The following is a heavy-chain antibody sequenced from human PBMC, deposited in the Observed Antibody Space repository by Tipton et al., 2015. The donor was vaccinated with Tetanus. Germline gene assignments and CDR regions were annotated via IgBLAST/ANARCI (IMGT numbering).Heavy chain of an antibody. CDR2: ISASGRNT. V-gene: IGHV3-23*01. D-gene: IGHD2-21*02. CDR1: GFTFSNYA. J-gene: IGHJ6*02. CDR3: NIPDFDLYCGGDCYVN. Sequence: SLRLSCAASGFTFSNYAMIWVRQAPGKGLEWVSAISASGRNTYYADSVKGRFTSSRDNSKNIHYLEMNSLKTEDTAVYYCNIPDFDLYCGGDCYVNWGQGTSVTVSS.